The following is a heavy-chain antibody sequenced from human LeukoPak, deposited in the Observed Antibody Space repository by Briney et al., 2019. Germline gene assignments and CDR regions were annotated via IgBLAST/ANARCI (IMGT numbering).Heavy chain of an antibody. CDR1: GFTFSSYG. CDR2: IWYDGSKQ. V-gene: IGHV3-33*01. D-gene: IGHD6-19*01. Sequence: GTSLRLSCGASGFTFSSYGMHWVRQAPGKGLEWVADIWYDGSKQYYADSVKGRFTISRDNSKNTLYLQMNSLRAEDTAVYYCARDSWAVAAKTLDYWGQGTLVTVSS. J-gene: IGHJ4*02. CDR3: ARDSWAVAAKTLDY.